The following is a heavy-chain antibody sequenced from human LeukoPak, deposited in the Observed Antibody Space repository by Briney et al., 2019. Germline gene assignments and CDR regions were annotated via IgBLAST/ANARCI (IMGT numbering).Heavy chain of an antibody. CDR3: ARTGITVAGFDS. Sequence: PGGSLRLSCAASGFTFSAYSMNWVRQAPGKGLEWVSYISSSGNTIYHADSVKGRFTISRDYAKNSLYLQMNSLRAEDTAVYYCARTGITVAGFDSWGQGTLVTVSS. CDR1: GFTFSAYS. J-gene: IGHJ4*02. V-gene: IGHV3-48*04. CDR2: ISSSGNTI. D-gene: IGHD6-19*01.